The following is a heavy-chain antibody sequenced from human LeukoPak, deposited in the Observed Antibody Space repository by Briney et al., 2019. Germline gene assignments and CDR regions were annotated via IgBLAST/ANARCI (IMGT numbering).Heavy chain of an antibody. V-gene: IGHV3-53*01. CDR2: IYSGGST. Sequence: GGSLRLSCAASGFTVSSNYMSWVRQAPGKGLEWVSVIYSGGSTYYADSVKGRFTISRDNSKNTLYLQMNSLRAEDTAVYYCARDPGGYSSGWFDYWGHGTLVTVSS. J-gene: IGHJ4*01. D-gene: IGHD6-19*01. CDR3: ARDPGGYSSGWFDY. CDR1: GFTVSSNY.